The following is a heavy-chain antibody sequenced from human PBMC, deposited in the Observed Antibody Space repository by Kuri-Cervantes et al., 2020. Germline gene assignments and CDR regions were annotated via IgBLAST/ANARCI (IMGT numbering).Heavy chain of an antibody. CDR2: IDHSGST. Sequence: GSLRLSCAVYGGSFSGYYWSWIRQPSGKGLEWIGEIDHSGSTNYNPSLKGRVTISVDTSKNQFSLKLSSVTAADTAVYYCARDGGGLDYWGQGTLVTVSS. V-gene: IGHV4-34*01. CDR3: ARDGGGLDY. J-gene: IGHJ4*02. CDR1: GGSFSGYY. D-gene: IGHD3-16*01.